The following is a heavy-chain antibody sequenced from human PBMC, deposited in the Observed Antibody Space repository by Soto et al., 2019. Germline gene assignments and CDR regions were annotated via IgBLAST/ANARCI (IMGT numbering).Heavy chain of an antibody. CDR2: INAGNGNT. J-gene: IGHJ4*02. CDR1: GYTFTSYD. V-gene: IGHV1-3*01. D-gene: IGHD3-9*01. CDR3: ARDKEYSSSSGLRYFDWLLSALDY. Sequence: ASVKVSCKASGYTFTSYDMHWVRQAPGQRLEWMGWINAGNGNTKYSQKFQGRVTITRDTSASTAYMELSSLRSEDTAVYYCARDKEYSSSSGLRYFDWLLSALDYWGQRTLVTVSS.